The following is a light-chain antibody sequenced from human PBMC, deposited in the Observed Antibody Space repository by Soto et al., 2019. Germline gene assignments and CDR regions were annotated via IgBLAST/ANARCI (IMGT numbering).Light chain of an antibody. Sequence: DIQMTQSPSSLSASVGDRVTITCRASQGIGNYLAWYQQKPGKVPKLLIYAAATLQSGVASRFSGSGSGTDFTLTLSRLQTEDVATYYFQNYNSAPCTFGPGTKVDIK. CDR1: QGIGNY. J-gene: IGKJ3*01. CDR2: AAA. CDR3: QNYNSAPCT. V-gene: IGKV1-27*01.